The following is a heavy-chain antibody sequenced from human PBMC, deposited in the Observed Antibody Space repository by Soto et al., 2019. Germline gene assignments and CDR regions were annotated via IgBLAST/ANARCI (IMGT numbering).Heavy chain of an antibody. CDR1: GFTVSSNY. Sequence: GGSLRLSCAASGFTVSSNYMSWVRQAPGKGLEWVSVIYSGGSTYYADSVKGRFTISRDNSKNTLYLQMNSLRAEDTAVYYCATVAGNYYYYYYMDVWGKGTTVTVSS. J-gene: IGHJ6*03. CDR3: ATVAGNYYYYYYMDV. CDR2: IYSGGST. D-gene: IGHD6-19*01. V-gene: IGHV3-66*01.